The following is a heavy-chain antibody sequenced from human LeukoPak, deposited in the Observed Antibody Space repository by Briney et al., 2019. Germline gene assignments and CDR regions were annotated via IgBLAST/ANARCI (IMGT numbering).Heavy chain of an antibody. D-gene: IGHD2-15*01. Sequence: QSGGSLRLSCATSGFTFSNYGMHWVCQAPGKGLEWVAVISSDETNIRYGDSVRGRFTVSRDNAKNTVYLQMNSLGADDTAVYYCAKDPYRVVFATGNYLDPWGQGTLVTVSS. CDR1: GFTFSNYG. J-gene: IGHJ5*02. CDR3: AKDPYRVVFATGNYLDP. V-gene: IGHV3-30*18. CDR2: ISSDETNI.